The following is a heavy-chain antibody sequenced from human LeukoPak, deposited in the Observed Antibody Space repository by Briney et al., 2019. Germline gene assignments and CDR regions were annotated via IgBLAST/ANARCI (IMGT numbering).Heavy chain of an antibody. CDR1: GGSISSSSYY. V-gene: IGHV4-39*01. CDR2: SYYSGST. CDR3: ARRSVTTCFDY. J-gene: IGHJ4*02. Sequence: SETLSLSCTVSGGSISSSSYYWGWIRQPPGKGLEWIGSSYYSGSTYYNPSIKSRVTISVDTCKNQFALKLSSVTDADTAVYYCARRSVTTCFDYWGQGTLVTVSS. D-gene: IGHD4-17*01.